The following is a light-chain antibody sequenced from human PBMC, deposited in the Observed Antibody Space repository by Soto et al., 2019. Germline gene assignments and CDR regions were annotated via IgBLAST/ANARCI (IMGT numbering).Light chain of an antibody. CDR3: QQYNNWPIT. V-gene: IGKV3-15*01. J-gene: IGKJ5*01. CDR1: QSISST. CDR2: GAS. Sequence: EIELTQSPGTLSLSPGERATLSCRASQSISSTLLAWYQQKTGQAPRLLIYGASTRATGIPARFSGSGSGTEFTLTISSLQSEDFEIYYCQQYNNWPITFGQGTRLEIK.